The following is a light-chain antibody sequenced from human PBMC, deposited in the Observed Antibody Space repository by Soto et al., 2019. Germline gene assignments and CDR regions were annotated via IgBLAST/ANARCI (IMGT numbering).Light chain of an antibody. Sequence: QAVVTQPASVSGSPGQSITISCTGTSSDVGAYNHVSWYQHHPGKAPKLMIYEVSNRPSGLSDRFSGSKSGNTASLTISGLQAEDEADYYCCSYTVSTTFVFGSGTKLTVL. CDR1: SSDVGAYNH. V-gene: IGLV2-14*01. CDR3: CSYTVSTTFV. J-gene: IGLJ1*01. CDR2: EVS.